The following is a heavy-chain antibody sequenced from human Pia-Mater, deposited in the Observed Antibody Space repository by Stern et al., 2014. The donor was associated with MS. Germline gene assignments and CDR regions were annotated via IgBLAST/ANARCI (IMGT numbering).Heavy chain of an antibody. CDR2: ISWSSGKI. D-gene: IGHD2-15*01. CDR3: ARAIGFCSGGKCEPYYYYGIDV. CDR1: GFRFDDYA. V-gene: IGHV3-9*01. J-gene: IGHJ6*02. Sequence: EVQLVQSGGDLVQPGRSLRLSCAASGFRFDDYAMYWVRQAPGKGLEWVSGISWSSGKIGYADSVKGRFTISRDNVKNSLFLQMNSLRSEDTASYYCARAIGFCSGGKCEPYYYYGIDVWGQGTRVTVSS.